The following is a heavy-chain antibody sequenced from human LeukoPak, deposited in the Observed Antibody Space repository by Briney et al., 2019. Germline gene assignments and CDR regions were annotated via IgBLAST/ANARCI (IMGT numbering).Heavy chain of an antibody. CDR1: GFTFSAYP. J-gene: IGHJ4*02. V-gene: IGHV3-23*01. CDR2: INDISGAT. D-gene: IGHD3-22*01. CDR3: AEYDKGRAYSSGYCDS. Sequence: PGGSLRLSCAASGFTFSAYPMSWVRQAPGTGLEWVSAINDISGATYYADSVKGRLTISRDNSKNTLYLQMNSLRAEDTAIYYCAEYDKGRAYSSGYCDSWGQGTLVTVSS.